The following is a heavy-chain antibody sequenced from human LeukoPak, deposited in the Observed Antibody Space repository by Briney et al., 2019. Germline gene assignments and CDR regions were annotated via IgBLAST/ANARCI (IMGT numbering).Heavy chain of an antibody. CDR3: AKSVAPWPDCSSTSCSAVGYYFDY. CDR1: GLTFSNYW. D-gene: IGHD2-2*01. Sequence: GGSLRLSCSVSGLTFSNYWMGWVRQAPGKGLEWVANINEAGSETYYVDSVKGRFTISRDNAKNSLYLQMNSLRAEDTALYYCAKSVAPWPDCSSTSCSAVGYYFDYWGQGTLVTVSS. J-gene: IGHJ4*02. CDR2: INEAGSET. V-gene: IGHV3-7*03.